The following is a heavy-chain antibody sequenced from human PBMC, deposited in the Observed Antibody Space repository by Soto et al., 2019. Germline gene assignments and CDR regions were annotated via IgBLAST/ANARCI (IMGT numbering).Heavy chain of an antibody. CDR2: INHSGST. Sequence: KPSETLSLTCTVSGGSISSSSCYWGWIRQPPGKGLEWIGEINHSGSTNYNASLKSRVTISVDTSKKQFSLKLRSVSAADTAVYFCARASYRGDYYYGMDVWGQGTTVTVYS. CDR1: GGSISSSSCY. V-gene: IGHV4-39*07. J-gene: IGHJ6*02. CDR3: ARASYRGDYYYGMDV. D-gene: IGHD3-10*01.